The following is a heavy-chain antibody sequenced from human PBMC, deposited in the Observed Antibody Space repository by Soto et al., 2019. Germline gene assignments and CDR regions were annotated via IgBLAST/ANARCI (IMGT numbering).Heavy chain of an antibody. J-gene: IGHJ6*02. V-gene: IGHV1-58*01. CDR3: AAGGGYSSGWPTYYYYYGMDV. Sequence: SVKVSCKASGFTFTSSAVQWVRQARGQRLEWIGWIVVGSGNTNYAQKFQERVTITRDMSTSTAYMELSSLRSEDTAVYYCAAGGGYSSGWPTYYYYYGMDVWGQGTTVTVSS. CDR1: GFTFTSSA. D-gene: IGHD6-19*01. CDR2: IVVGSGNT.